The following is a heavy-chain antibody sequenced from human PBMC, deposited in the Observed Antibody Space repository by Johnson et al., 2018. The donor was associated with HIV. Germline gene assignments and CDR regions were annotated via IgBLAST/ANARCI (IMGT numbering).Heavy chain of an antibody. CDR1: GFTFSSYA. V-gene: IGHV3-33*08. Sequence: VQLVESGGGLVQPGGSLRLSCAASGFTFSSYAMHWVRQAPGKGLEWVALIWDDGSNKHYADSVKGRFTISRDNSKKMLYLQMSSLQTEDTAVYYCARRGCCCWCSYIGFDLWGQGTKVTVSS. CDR3: ARRGCCCWCSYIGFDL. D-gene: IGHD2-8*01. CDR2: IWDDGSNK. J-gene: IGHJ3*01.